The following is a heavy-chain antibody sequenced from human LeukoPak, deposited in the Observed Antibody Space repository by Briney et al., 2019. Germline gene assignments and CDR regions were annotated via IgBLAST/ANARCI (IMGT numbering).Heavy chain of an antibody. CDR3: ARHYSSGWYEDFDY. J-gene: IGHJ4*02. V-gene: IGHV3-48*03. CDR2: ISSSGSTI. CDR1: GFTFSSYE. D-gene: IGHD6-19*01. Sequence: GGSLRLSRAASGFTFSSYEMNWVRQAPGKGLEWVSYISSSGSTIYYADSVKGRFTISRDNAKNSLYLQMNSLRAEDTAVYYCARHYSSGWYEDFDYWGQGTLVTVSS.